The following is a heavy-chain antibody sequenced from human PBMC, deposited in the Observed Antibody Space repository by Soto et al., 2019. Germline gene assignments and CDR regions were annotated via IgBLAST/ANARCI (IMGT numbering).Heavy chain of an antibody. Sequence: ASVKVSCKASGYTFTSYDINWVRQATGQGLEWMGWMNPNSGNTGYAQKFQGRVTMTRNTSISTAYMELSSLRSEDTAVYYCARGFPHPYYDYIWGSYRSYYFDYWGQGTLVTVSS. CDR3: ARGFPHPYYDYIWGSYRSYYFDY. V-gene: IGHV1-8*01. CDR2: MNPNSGNT. CDR1: GYTFTSYD. J-gene: IGHJ4*02. D-gene: IGHD3-16*02.